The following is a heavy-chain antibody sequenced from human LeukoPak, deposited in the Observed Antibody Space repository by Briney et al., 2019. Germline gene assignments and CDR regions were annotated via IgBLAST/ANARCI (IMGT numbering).Heavy chain of an antibody. V-gene: IGHV1-69*06. D-gene: IGHD2-2*02. CDR3: ARDCSSTSCYTDY. CDR2: IIPIFGTA. CDR1: VGTFSSYA. Sequence: SVKVSCKASVGTFSSYAISWVRQAPGQGLEWMGGIIPIFGTANYAQKFQGRVTITADKSTSTAYMELSSLRSEDTAVYYCARDCSSTSCYTDYWGQGTLVTVSS. J-gene: IGHJ4*02.